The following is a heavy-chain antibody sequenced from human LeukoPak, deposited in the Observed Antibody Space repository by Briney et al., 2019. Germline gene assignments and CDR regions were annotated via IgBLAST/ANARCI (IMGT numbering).Heavy chain of an antibody. CDR2: IRYDGSNN. CDR1: GFTFSTYG. V-gene: IGHV3-30*02. D-gene: IGHD3-22*01. J-gene: IGHJ5*02. CDR3: ARKVLGYYYDSSGYNNWFDP. Sequence: GGSLRLSCAASGFTFSTYGMHWVRQAPGKGLEWVAFIRYDGSNNYYSDSVKGRFTISRDSSKNTLYLQMNSLRAEDTAVYYCARKVLGYYYDSSGYNNWFDPWGQGTLVTVSS.